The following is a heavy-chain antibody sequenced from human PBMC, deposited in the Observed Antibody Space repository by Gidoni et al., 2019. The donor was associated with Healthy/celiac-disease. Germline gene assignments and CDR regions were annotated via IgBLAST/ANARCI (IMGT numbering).Heavy chain of an antibody. V-gene: IGHV3-23*01. CDR1: GFTFSSYA. CDR2: ISGSGGRT. J-gene: IGHJ4*02. Sequence: EVQLLESGGGLVQPGGSLRLSCAASGFTFSSYAMSWVRQAPGKGLEWVSAISGSGGRTYYADSVKGRFTISRDNSKNTLYLQMNSLRAEDTAVYYCARGEVAVAGAFDYWGQGTLVTVSS. D-gene: IGHD6-19*01. CDR3: ARGEVAVAGAFDY.